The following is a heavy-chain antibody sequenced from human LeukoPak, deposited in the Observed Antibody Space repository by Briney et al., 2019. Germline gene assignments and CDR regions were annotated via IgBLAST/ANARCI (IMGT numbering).Heavy chain of an antibody. CDR1: GFTFSSCA. V-gene: IGHV3-30-3*01. J-gene: IGHJ6*02. Sequence: GRSLRLSCAASGFTFSSCAMHWVRQAPGKGLGWVAVISYDGSNKYYADSVKGRFTISRDNSKSTLYLQMNSLRAEDTAVYYCARTLYCSGGSCYSTGPYYYYGMDVWGQGTTVTVSS. CDR2: ISYDGSNK. D-gene: IGHD2-15*01. CDR3: ARTLYCSGGSCYSTGPYYYYGMDV.